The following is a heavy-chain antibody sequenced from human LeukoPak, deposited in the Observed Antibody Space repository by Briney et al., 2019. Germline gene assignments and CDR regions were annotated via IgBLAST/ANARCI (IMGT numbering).Heavy chain of an antibody. CDR3: ARDLERELPSPLGY. CDR2: ISYDGSNK. CDR1: GFTFSSYA. V-gene: IGHV3-30-3*01. D-gene: IGHD1-26*01. J-gene: IGHJ4*02. Sequence: GRSLRLSCAASGFTFSSYAMHWVRQAPGKGLEWVAVISYDGSNKYYADSVKGRFTISRDNSKNTLYLQMNSLRAEDTAVYYCARDLERELPSPLGYWGQGTLVTVSS.